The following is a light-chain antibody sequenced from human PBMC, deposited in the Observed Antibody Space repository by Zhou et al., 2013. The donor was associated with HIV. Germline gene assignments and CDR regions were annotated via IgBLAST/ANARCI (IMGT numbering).Light chain of an antibody. CDR1: QDISNY. CDR2: DAS. V-gene: IGKV1-33*01. CDR3: LQDYKYPWT. Sequence: DIQMTQSPSSLSASVGDRVTITCQASQDISNYLNWYQQKPGKAPKLLIYDASNLETGVPSRFSGSGSGTDFTFTISSLQPEDCAIYYCLQDYKYPWTFGQGTKVEIK. J-gene: IGKJ1*01.